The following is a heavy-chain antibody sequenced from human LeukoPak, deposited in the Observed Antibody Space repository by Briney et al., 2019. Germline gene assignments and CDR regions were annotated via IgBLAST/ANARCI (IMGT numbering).Heavy chain of an antibody. D-gene: IGHD5-24*01. V-gene: IGHV3-43*01. CDR2: ISWDGGST. J-gene: IGHJ4*02. Sequence: GGSLRLSCAASGFTFDDYTMHWVRQAPGKGLEWVSLISWDGGSTYYADSVKGRFTISRDNSKNSLYLQMNSLRTEDTALYYCAKALGGYNSYLFDYWGQGTLATVSS. CDR3: AKALGGYNSYLFDY. CDR1: GFTFDDYT.